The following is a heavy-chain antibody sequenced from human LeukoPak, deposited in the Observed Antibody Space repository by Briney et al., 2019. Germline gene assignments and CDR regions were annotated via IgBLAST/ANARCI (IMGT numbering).Heavy chain of an antibody. V-gene: IGHV4-59*08. CDR2: ISYSGST. J-gene: IGHJ4*02. CDR1: GGSISSYF. CDR3: ARQGYNVTAGGDYFDY. D-gene: IGHD1-14*01. Sequence: SETLSLTCTVSGGSISSYFWSWIRQPPGKGVEWLGYISYSGSTNYNPSLKSRVTIAVDTSKNQFSLRLSSVTAADTAVYYCARQGYNVTAGGDYFDYWGQGTLVTVSS.